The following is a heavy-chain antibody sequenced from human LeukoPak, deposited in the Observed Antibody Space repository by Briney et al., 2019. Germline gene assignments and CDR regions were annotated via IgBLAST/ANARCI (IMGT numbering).Heavy chain of an antibody. CDR1: GFTFDDYA. J-gene: IGHJ4*02. V-gene: IGHV3-9*01. CDR2: ISWNSGSI. CDR3: AKVDCGGDCYSPYFDY. Sequence: PGGSLRLSCAASGFTFDDYAMHWVRQAPGKGLEWVSGISWNSGSIGYADSVKGRFTISRDNAKNSLYLQMNSLRAEDTALYYCAKVDCGGDCYSPYFDYWGQGTLVTVSS. D-gene: IGHD2-21*02.